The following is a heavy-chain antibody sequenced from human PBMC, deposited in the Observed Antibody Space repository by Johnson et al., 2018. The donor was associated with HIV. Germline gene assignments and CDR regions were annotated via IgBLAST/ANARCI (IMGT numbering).Heavy chain of an antibody. CDR1: GLTFSSYA. V-gene: IGHV3-30-3*01. Sequence: QVQLVESGGGVVQPGRSLRLSCAASGLTFSSYAMHWVRQAPGKGLEWVAVISYDGSNKYYADSVKGRFTISRDNSKNTLYLQMNSLSAEDTAVYYCARAGPRGDAFDIWGQGTMVTVSS. J-gene: IGHJ3*02. D-gene: IGHD3-10*01. CDR2: ISYDGSNK. CDR3: ARAGPRGDAFDI.